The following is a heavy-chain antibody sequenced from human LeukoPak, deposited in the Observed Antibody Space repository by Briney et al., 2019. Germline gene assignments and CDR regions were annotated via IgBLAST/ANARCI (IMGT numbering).Heavy chain of an antibody. CDR2: INWNGGST. CDR1: GFTFDDYG. J-gene: IGHJ6*03. Sequence: GGSLRLSCAASGFTFDDYGMSWVRHAPGKGLEWVSGINWNGGSTGYADSVKGRFTISRDNAKNSLYLQMNSLRAEDTALYYCARVRSADYYYYMDVWGKGTTVTVSS. V-gene: IGHV3-20*04. CDR3: ARVRSADYYYYMDV.